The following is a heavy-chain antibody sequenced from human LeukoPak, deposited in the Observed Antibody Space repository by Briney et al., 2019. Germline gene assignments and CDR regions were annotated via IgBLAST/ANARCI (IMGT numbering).Heavy chain of an antibody. CDR2: IKQDGSEK. CDR3: AKDSSGWYVCSYFDD. Sequence: PGGTLSLSCAASGDCFSSYWMSWVRQAPGKGLEWVANIKQDGSEKYYVDSVKGRFTIYRDNAKNSLYLQMNSLRAEDMALYYCAKDSSGWYVCSYFDDGGQGSLVTVPS. V-gene: IGHV3-7*03. CDR1: GDCFSSYW. J-gene: IGHJ4*02. D-gene: IGHD6-19*01.